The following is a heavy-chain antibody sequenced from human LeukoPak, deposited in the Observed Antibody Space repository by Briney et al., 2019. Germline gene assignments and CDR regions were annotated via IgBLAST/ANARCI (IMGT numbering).Heavy chain of an antibody. CDR3: ARVSRYNWNYGVFDY. V-gene: IGHV3-48*04. J-gene: IGHJ4*02. CDR1: GFTFSSYA. CDR2: ISSSGSII. D-gene: IGHD1-7*01. Sequence: PGGSLRLSCAASGFTFSSYAMHWVRQAPGKGLEWVSYISSSGSIIYYADSVKGRFTISRDNAKNSLYLQMNSLRAEDTAMYYCARVSRYNWNYGVFDYWGQGTLVTVSS.